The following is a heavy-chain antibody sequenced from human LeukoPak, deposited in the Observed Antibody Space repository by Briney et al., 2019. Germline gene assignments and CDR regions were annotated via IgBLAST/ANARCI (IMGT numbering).Heavy chain of an antibody. J-gene: IGHJ5*02. CDR1: GGSISSYY. V-gene: IGHV4-59*01. CDR3: ARGGSTGTNLNWVDP. CDR2: IYYSGST. Sequence: SETLSLTCTVSGGSISSYYWSWVRQPPGKGLEWIGYIYYSGSTNYNPSLKSRVTISVDTSKNQFSLKLSSVTAADTAVYYCARGGSTGTNLNWVDPWGQGTLVTVSS. D-gene: IGHD1-1*01.